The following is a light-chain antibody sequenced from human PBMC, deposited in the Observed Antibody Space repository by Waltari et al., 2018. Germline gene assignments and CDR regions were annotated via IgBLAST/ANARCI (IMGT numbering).Light chain of an antibody. CDR3: YSVDDNKRV. V-gene: IGLV3-27*01. CDR2: KDS. J-gene: IGLJ2*01. Sequence: SYELTQPSSVSVSPGQTARITCSGDVLAKRYTRWFQQKPGQAPVLVFYKDSERPSGIPERFSGSSSGTTVTLTISGAQVEDEADYYCYSVDDNKRVFGGGTKLTVL. CDR1: VLAKRY.